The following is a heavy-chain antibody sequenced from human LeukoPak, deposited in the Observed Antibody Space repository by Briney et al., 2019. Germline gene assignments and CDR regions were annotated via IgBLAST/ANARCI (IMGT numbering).Heavy chain of an antibody. Sequence: SETLSLTCTVSGGSISSYYWSWIRQPPGKGLEWIGYIYYSGSTNYNPSLKSRVTISVDTSKNQFSLKLSSVTAADTAVHYCAREHCSGGSCYSDDWGQGTLVTVSS. D-gene: IGHD2-15*01. CDR1: GGSISSYY. CDR3: AREHCSGGSCYSDD. J-gene: IGHJ4*02. V-gene: IGHV4-59*01. CDR2: IYYSGST.